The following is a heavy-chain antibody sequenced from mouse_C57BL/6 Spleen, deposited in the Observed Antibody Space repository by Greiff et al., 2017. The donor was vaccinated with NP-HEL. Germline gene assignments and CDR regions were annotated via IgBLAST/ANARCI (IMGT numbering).Heavy chain of an antibody. CDR3: ARTLGGNFDY. J-gene: IGHJ2*01. CDR1: GYTFTSYW. V-gene: IGHV1-61*01. D-gene: IGHD4-1*01. Sequence: QVQLQQPGAELVRPGSSVKLSCKASGYTFTSYWMDWVKQRPGQGLEWIGNIYPSDSETHYNQKFKDKATLTVDKSSSTAYMQLSSLTSEDSAVYYCARTLGGNFDYWGKGTTLTVSS. CDR2: IYPSDSET.